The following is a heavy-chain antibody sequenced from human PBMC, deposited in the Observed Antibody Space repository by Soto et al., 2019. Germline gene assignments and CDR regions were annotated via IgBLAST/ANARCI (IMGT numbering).Heavy chain of an antibody. D-gene: IGHD2-2*01. CDR1: GGSFSGYY. V-gene: IGHV4-34*01. Sequence: QVQLQQWGAGLLKPSETLSLTCAVYGGSFSGYYWTWIRQSPEKGLEWIGEVNHRGTTYYNPSLTTQVTLSVHTPKSPFSLQMSSVTAADTAVYYCARGIGYCSSINCYSSRRLRFDSLGQGTLVTVSS. CDR3: ARGIGYCSSINCYSSRRLRFDS. J-gene: IGHJ4*02. CDR2: VNHRGTT.